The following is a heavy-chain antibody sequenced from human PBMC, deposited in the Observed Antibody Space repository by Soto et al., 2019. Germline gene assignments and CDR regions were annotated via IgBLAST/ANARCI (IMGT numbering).Heavy chain of an antibody. V-gene: IGHV3-23*01. CDR2: STSGGTT. Sequence: EVQLLESGGGLIQPGGSLRLSCAASGFAFSNYDMGWVRQAPGKGLEWVSTSTSGGTTYSADSVRGRLTLSRDNSRNTLYLQMNSLRADDTALYYCVCRSGTSPDYWGQGTLVPVSS. D-gene: IGHD1-1*01. J-gene: IGHJ4*02. CDR1: GFAFSNYD. CDR3: VCRSGTSPDY.